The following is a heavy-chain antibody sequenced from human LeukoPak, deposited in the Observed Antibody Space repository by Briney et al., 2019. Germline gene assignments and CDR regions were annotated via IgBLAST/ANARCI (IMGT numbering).Heavy chain of an antibody. V-gene: IGHV4-59*01. J-gene: IGHJ4*02. CDR1: GGSISSYY. CDR3: ARGTAVAAPQFDY. Sequence: MPSETLSLTCTVSGGSISSYYWSWIRQPPGKGLEWIGYIYYSGSTNYNPSLKSRVTISVDTSKNQFSLKLSSVTAADTAVYYCARGTAVAAPQFDYWGQGTLVTVSS. CDR2: IYYSGST. D-gene: IGHD6-19*01.